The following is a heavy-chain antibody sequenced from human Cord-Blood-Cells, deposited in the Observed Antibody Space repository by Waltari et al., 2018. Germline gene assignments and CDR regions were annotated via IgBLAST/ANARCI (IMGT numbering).Heavy chain of an antibody. Sequence: QVQLVQSAAEVKKPGSSVKVSCKASGGTFSSLAIRWVRQAPGQGLEWMGRIIPIFGTANYAQKFQGRVTITADKSTSTAYMELSSLRSEDTAVYYCARDEGGYCSSTSCYVYWGQGTLVTVSS. J-gene: IGHJ4*02. D-gene: IGHD2-2*01. CDR2: IIPIFGTA. CDR1: GGTFSSLA. CDR3: ARDEGGYCSSTSCYVY. V-gene: IGHV1-69*06.